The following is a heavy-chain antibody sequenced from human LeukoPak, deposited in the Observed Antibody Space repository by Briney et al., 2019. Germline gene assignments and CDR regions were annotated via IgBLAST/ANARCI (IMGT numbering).Heavy chain of an antibody. Sequence: GGSLRLSCEASGFTFSSHCMSWHRQAPGKGLEWVANIKQDGSEKYYVDSVKGRFTISRDNAKNSLYLQMSILRAADTAVYYCARVRIAVAVSAFDIWGQGTMVTVSS. V-gene: IGHV3-7*01. D-gene: IGHD6-19*01. CDR1: GFTFSSHC. J-gene: IGHJ3*02. CDR2: IKQDGSEK. CDR3: ARVRIAVAVSAFDI.